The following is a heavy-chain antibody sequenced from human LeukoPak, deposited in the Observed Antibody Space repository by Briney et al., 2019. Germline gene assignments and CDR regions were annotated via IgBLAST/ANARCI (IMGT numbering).Heavy chain of an antibody. D-gene: IGHD3-3*01. CDR3: ARVRSITIFGVVNNQNWFDP. CDR2: INHSGST. V-gene: IGHV4-34*01. CDR1: GGSFSGYY. J-gene: IGHJ5*02. Sequence: PSETLSLTCAVYGGSFSGYYWSWIRQPPGKGLEWIGEINHSGSTNYNPSLKSRVTISVDTSKNQFSLKLSSVTAADTAVYYCARVRSITIFGVVNNQNWFDPWGQGTLVTVS.